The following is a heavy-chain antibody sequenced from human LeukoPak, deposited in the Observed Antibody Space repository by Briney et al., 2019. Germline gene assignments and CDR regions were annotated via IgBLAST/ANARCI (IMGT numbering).Heavy chain of an antibody. CDR3: ASGGLVSRYLDH. D-gene: IGHD3-9*01. Sequence: SETLSLTSAVSGGSISSSIWWTWVRQPPGKGLEWIGEVFYSGSTNSNPSLKSRLTMSVDESKHEFSLKLTSVTAADTAVYYCASGGLVSRYLDHWGQGTLVTASP. J-gene: IGHJ4*02. CDR2: VFYSGST. V-gene: IGHV4-4*02. CDR1: GGSISSSIW.